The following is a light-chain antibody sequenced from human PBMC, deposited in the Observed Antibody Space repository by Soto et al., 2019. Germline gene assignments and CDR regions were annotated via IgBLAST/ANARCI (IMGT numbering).Light chain of an antibody. CDR3: PPDSNWPNT. CDR1: QSISSN. Sequence: EIVMTQSPATLSVSPGERATLSCSASQSISSNLAWYQQRPGQAPRLLIYGASTRATGIPARFSGSGSGKELNLQISGLQSEVFAVYYCPPDSNWPNTFGQGTKLEIK. CDR2: GAS. V-gene: IGKV3-15*01. J-gene: IGKJ2*01.